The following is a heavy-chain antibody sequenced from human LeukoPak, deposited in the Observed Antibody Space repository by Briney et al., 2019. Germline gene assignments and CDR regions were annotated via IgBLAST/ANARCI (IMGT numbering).Heavy chain of an antibody. V-gene: IGHV3-33*01. Sequence: GGSLRLSCAASGFIFGSYGMHWVRQAPGKGLEWVAVIWYDGNKKYYADSVKGRFTISKDNSKNTLYLQMNSPRVEDSAVYYCARDHSTTGTYPADYWGQGTLVTVSS. CDR1: GFIFGSYG. D-gene: IGHD1-1*01. CDR2: IWYDGNKK. CDR3: ARDHSTTGTYPADY. J-gene: IGHJ4*02.